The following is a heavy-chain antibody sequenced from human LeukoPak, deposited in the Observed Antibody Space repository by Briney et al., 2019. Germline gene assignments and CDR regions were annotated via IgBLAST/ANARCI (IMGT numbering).Heavy chain of an antibody. D-gene: IGHD3-10*01. Sequence: SVKVSCKASGGTFSSYAISWVRQAAGQGLAWMGGIIPIFGTANYAQKFQGRVTITADESTSTAYMELSSLRSEDTDVYYCARDLSRGVIGWFDPWGQGTLVTVSS. CDR2: IIPIFGTA. J-gene: IGHJ5*02. CDR1: GGTFSSYA. V-gene: IGHV1-69*13. CDR3: ARDLSRGVIGWFDP.